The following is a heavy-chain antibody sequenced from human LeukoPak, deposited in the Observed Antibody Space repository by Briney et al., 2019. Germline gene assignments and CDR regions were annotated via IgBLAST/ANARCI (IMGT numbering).Heavy chain of an antibody. Sequence: ASVKVSCKASGYTFTSYYMHWVRQAPGQGLEWMGIISPSGGSTSYAQKFQGRVTMTRDTSTSTVYMELSSLRSEDTAVYYCARDGGRDVWGPGYHYMDVWGKGTTVTVSS. CDR3: ARDGGRDVWGPGYHYMDV. D-gene: IGHD3-16*01. J-gene: IGHJ6*03. CDR2: ISPSGGST. V-gene: IGHV1-46*01. CDR1: GYTFTSYY.